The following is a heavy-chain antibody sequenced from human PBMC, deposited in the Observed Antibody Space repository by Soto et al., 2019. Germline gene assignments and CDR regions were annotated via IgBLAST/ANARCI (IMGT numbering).Heavy chain of an antibody. D-gene: IGHD3-16*02. J-gene: IGHJ6*02. V-gene: IGHV1-69*12. CDR2: SIPIFGTA. CDR3: ATMKGGYQSYYYGMDV. Sequence: QVQLVQSGAEVKKPGSSVKVSCKASGGTFTSYAISWVRQAPGQGLEWVGGSIPIFGTADYAQKFQGRVTITAAESSSTAYMELSSLRSEDTAVYYCATMKGGYQSYYYGMDVWGQGTTVTVSS. CDR1: GGTFTSYA.